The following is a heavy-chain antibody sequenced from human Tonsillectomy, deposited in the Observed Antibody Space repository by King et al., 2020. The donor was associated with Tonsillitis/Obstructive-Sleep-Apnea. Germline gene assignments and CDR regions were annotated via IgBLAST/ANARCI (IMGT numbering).Heavy chain of an antibody. CDR1: SYNFTNYG. Sequence: QVQLVESGAEVKKPGASVKVSCKASSYNFTNYGISWVRQAPGQGLEWMGGISAYNGNTNYAQNLQDRVTMTTDTSTSTAYMELGSLISDDTAVYYCATDVSRISSSANDAFDIWGQGTVVTVSS. CDR3: ATDVSRISSSANDAFDI. V-gene: IGHV1-18*01. CDR2: ISAYNGNT. D-gene: IGHD6-13*01. J-gene: IGHJ3*02.